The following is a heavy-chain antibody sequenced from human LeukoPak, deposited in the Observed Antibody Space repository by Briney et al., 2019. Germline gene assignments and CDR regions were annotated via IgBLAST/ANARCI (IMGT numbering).Heavy chain of an antibody. V-gene: IGHV3-7*01. D-gene: IGHD1-26*01. Sequence: GGSLRLSCVVSGFTFTDYWVTWIRQTPGRGLEWVGSISSDGSATFYMDSVRGRFTISRDNAKNSLFLQMYSLGAEDTAVYHCARVRPGDADAWGQGTLVAVSS. CDR2: ISSDGSAT. J-gene: IGHJ5*02. CDR3: ARVRPGDADA. CDR1: GFTFTDYW.